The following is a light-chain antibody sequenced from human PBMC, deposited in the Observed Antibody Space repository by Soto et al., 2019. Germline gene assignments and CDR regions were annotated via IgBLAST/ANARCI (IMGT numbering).Light chain of an antibody. CDR2: DVS. CDR1: SSDVGGYNY. V-gene: IGLV2-14*01. Sequence: QSVLTQPASASGSPGQAITISCTGTSSDVGGYNYVSWYQQHPGKAPKLMIYDVSNRPSGVSNRFSGSKSGSTASLTISGLQAEDEADYYCSSYTSSSTGVFGTGTKVTVL. CDR3: SSYTSSSTGV. J-gene: IGLJ1*01.